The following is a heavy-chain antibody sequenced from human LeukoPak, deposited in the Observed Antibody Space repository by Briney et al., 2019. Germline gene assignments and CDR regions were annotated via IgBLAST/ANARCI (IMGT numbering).Heavy chain of an antibody. CDR2: ISSSSSSI. Sequence: GGSLRLSCVASGFTFSSYSMNWVRQAPGKGREWVSSISSSSSSIYYAVSVKGRFTISRDKAKNSLYLQINSLRAEDTAVYYCARDGDYCSSTSCYYYYYYYMDVWGKGTTVTVSS. D-gene: IGHD2-2*01. V-gene: IGHV3-21*01. CDR1: GFTFSSYS. CDR3: ARDGDYCSSTSCYYYYYYYMDV. J-gene: IGHJ6*03.